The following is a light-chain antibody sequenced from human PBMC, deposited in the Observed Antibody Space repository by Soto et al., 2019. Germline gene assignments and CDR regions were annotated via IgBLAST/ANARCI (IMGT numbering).Light chain of an antibody. CDR3: QQSNNWPFS. V-gene: IGKV3-15*01. Sequence: IVLTQSPATLSLSAGERATLSCGAAQGVTTNFAWYQQKSGQSPRLLIYDVSNRATGVPARFSGCVSETDVTITISGLRSEDAAVYFCQQSNNWPFSFGQGTRLEIK. J-gene: IGKJ5*01. CDR2: DVS. CDR1: QGVTTN.